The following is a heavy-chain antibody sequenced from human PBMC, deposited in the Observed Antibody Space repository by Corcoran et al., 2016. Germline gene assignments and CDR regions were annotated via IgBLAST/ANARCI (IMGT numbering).Heavy chain of an antibody. Sequence: EVQLVESGGGLVQPGGSLRLSCAASGFTFSSYSMNWVRQAPGKGLEWVSYISSSSSTIYYADSVKGRFTISRDNAKNSLYLQMNSPRAEDTAVYYWSRDQAPRIYDVWSAAAVPFGMDVWGQGTTVTVSS. J-gene: IGHJ6*02. D-gene: IGHD3-3*01. CDR3: SRDQAPRIYDVWSAAAVPFGMDV. CDR1: GFTFSSYS. V-gene: IGHV3-48*04. CDR2: ISSSSSTI.